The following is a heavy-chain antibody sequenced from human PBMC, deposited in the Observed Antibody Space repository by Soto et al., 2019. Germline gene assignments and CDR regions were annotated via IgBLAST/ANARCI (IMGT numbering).Heavy chain of an antibody. Sequence: SGTLSLTCTVSGGSVSSGSYYWSWIRQPPGKGLEWIGYIYYSGSTNYNPSLKSRVTISVDTSKNQFSLKLSSVTAADTAVYYCAVVPAAMLYYYYMDVWGKGTTVTVSS. J-gene: IGHJ6*03. CDR1: GGSVSSGSYY. CDR2: IYYSGST. D-gene: IGHD2-2*01. CDR3: AVVPAAMLYYYYMDV. V-gene: IGHV4-61*01.